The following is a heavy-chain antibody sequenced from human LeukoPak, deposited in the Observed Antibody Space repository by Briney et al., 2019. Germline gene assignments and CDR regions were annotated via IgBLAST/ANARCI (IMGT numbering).Heavy chain of an antibody. D-gene: IGHD3-10*01. J-gene: IGHJ5*02. V-gene: IGHV4-34*01. CDR2: INRSGST. Sequence: SETLSLTCAVYGGSFSGYYWSWIRQPPGKGLEWIGEINRSGSTNYNPSLKSRVTISVDTSKNQFSLKLSSVTAADTAVYYCARVGDYYGSGSYENWFDPWGQGTLVTVSS. CDR1: GGSFSGYY. CDR3: ARVGDYYGSGSYENWFDP.